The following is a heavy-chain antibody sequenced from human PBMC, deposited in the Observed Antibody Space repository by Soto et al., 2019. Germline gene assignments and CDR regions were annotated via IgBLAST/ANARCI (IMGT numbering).Heavy chain of an antibody. CDR3: ARVRRGDWLGALDV. D-gene: IGHD3-16*01. V-gene: IGHV4-4*02. CDR2: MHHSGSS. Sequence: QVQVEESGPGLVKPSGTLSLICNVSGGSISADFWWTWVRQPPGKGLEWIGEMHHSGSSNYNPSLGSRATIAVDKSRNELSLGLTSVTAADAAVYYCARVRRGDWLGALDVWGQGTRVVVSS. J-gene: IGHJ3*01. CDR1: GGSISADFW.